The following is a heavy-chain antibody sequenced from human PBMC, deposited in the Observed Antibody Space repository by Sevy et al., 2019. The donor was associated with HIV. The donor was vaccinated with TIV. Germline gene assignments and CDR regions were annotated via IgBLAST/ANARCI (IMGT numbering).Heavy chain of an antibody. Sequence: GGSLRLSCAASGFTFSDYYMSWIRQAPGKGLEWVSYISRSGSTINYADSVEGRFTISRDNAKNSLYLQINSLRAEDSAVYYCARENTMIEEPGWFDPWGQGTLVTVSS. CDR1: GFTFSDYY. CDR3: ARENTMIEEPGWFDP. J-gene: IGHJ5*02. CDR2: ISRSGSTI. V-gene: IGHV3-11*01. D-gene: IGHD3-22*01.